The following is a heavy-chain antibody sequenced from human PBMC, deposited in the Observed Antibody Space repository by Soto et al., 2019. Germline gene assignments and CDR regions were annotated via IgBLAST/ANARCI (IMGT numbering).Heavy chain of an antibody. CDR3: ARHRGPAPVY. J-gene: IGHJ4*02. CDR2: LFYGGTT. V-gene: IGHV4-39*01. CDR1: GGSISGYY. Sequence: SETLSLTCTVSGGSISGYYWTWIRQPPGKGLEWVGSLFYGGTTDYNPSLKSRPTMSLDTSKNHFSLKLRSVTAADTAVYYCARHRGPAPVYWGQGTLVTVSS. D-gene: IGHD3-10*01.